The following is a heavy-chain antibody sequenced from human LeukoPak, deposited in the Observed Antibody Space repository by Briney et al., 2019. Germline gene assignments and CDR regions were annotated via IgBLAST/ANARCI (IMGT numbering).Heavy chain of an antibody. V-gene: IGHV4-39*01. CDR2: IYYSGST. Sequence: PSETLSRTCTVSGGSISSSSYYWGWIRQPPGKGLEWIGSIYYSGSTYYNPSLKSRVTISVDTSKNQFSLKLSSVTAADTAVYYCARRGDSGYDPTYYFDYWDQGTLVTVSS. CDR3: ARRGDSGYDPTYYFDY. CDR1: GGSISSSSYY. D-gene: IGHD5-12*01. J-gene: IGHJ4*02.